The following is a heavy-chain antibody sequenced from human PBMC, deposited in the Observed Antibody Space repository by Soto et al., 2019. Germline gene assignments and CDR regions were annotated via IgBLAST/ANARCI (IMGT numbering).Heavy chain of an antibody. Sequence: PSETLFLTCTVSGGSISSSSYYWGWIRQPPGKGLEWIGSIYYSGSTYYNPSLKSRVTISVDTSKNQFSLKLSSVTAADTAVYYCARLPRSYCGGDCYSGNWFDPWGQGTLVTVSS. CDR1: GGSISSSSYY. CDR2: IYYSGST. D-gene: IGHD2-21*02. CDR3: ARLPRSYCGGDCYSGNWFDP. V-gene: IGHV4-39*01. J-gene: IGHJ5*02.